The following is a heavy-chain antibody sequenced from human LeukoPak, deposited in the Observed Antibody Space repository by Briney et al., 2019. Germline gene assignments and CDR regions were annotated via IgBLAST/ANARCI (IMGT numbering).Heavy chain of an antibody. CDR3: VRGTAASGLGY. D-gene: IGHD6-13*01. Sequence: GGSLRLSCAASGFTFSSFSMNWVRQAPGKGLEWVSYISGDTSTIYYADSVKGRFTISSDDPKNSLYLHMNSLRAEDTAVHYCVRGTAASGLGYWGQGTLVTVSS. CDR2: ISGDTSTI. J-gene: IGHJ4*02. CDR1: GFTFSSFS. V-gene: IGHV3-48*04.